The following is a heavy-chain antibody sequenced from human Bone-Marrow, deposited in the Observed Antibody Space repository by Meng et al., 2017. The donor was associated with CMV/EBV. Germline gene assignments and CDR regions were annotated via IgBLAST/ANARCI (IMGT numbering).Heavy chain of an antibody. CDR2: IRYDGSNK. CDR3: AKDLEATMIVVVCHAFDI. Sequence: GGSLRLSCAASGFTFSSYGMHWVRQAPGKGLEWVAFIRYDGSNKYYADSVKGRFTISRANSKNTLYLQMNSLRAEDTAVYYCAKDLEATMIVVVCHAFDIWGQGTMVTVSS. V-gene: IGHV3-30*02. J-gene: IGHJ3*02. D-gene: IGHD3-22*01. CDR1: GFTFSSYG.